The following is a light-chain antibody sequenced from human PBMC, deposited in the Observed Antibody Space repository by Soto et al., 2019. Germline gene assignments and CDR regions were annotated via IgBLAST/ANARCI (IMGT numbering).Light chain of an antibody. J-gene: IGLJ3*02. CDR1: SSDVGSYNL. Sequence: QSALTQPASVSGSPGQSITISCTGTSSDVGSYNLVSWYQQHPGKAPKLMIYEGSKRPSGVSNRFSGSKSGNTASLTISGLQGEDEADYYCCSYGGSTIGLFGGGTKLPVL. CDR2: EGS. CDR3: CSYGGSTIGL. V-gene: IGLV2-23*01.